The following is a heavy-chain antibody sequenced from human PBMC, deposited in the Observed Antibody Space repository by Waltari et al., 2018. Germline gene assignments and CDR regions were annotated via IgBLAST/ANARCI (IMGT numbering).Heavy chain of an antibody. CDR1: GGTFSSYA. D-gene: IGHD6-19*01. J-gene: IGHJ3*02. CDR2: IIPIFGTA. CDR3: ARDLAVAGTGRVSDAFDI. V-gene: IGHV1-69*13. Sequence: QVQLVQSGAEVKKPGSSVKVSCKASGGTFSSYAISWVRQAPGQGLEWMGGIIPIFGTANYAQKFQGRVTITADESTSTAYMELSSLRSEDTAVYYCARDLAVAGTGRVSDAFDIWGQGTMVTVSS.